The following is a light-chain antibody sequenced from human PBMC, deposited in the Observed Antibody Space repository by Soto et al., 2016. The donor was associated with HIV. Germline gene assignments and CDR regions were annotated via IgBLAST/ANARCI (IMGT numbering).Light chain of an antibody. J-gene: IGLJ2*01. V-gene: IGLV3-21*02. Sequence: SYVLTQSPSVSVAPGETARITCGGNNIGRKSVHWYQQKPGQAPVLVVYDESDRPSGIPERFSASKSGNMATLTISRVEAGDEADYYCQVWDSSSDPSVVFGGRDQADRP. CDR3: QVWDSSSDPSVV. CDR1: NIGRKS. CDR2: DES.